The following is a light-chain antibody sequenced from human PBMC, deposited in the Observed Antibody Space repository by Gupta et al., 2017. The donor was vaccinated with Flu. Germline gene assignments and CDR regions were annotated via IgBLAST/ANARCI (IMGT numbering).Light chain of an antibody. CDR2: GAS. CDR1: QTVSSRN. V-gene: IGKV3-20*01. CDR3: QQYGSSQIT. Sequence: EIMLTQSPGTLSLSPGERATLSCRASQTVSSRNLAWYQQKPGQAPRLLMYGASSRAAGIPDRFSGSGSGTDVTLTITTLEPEDFAVYYCQQYGSSQITVGQGTRLEIK. J-gene: IGKJ5*01.